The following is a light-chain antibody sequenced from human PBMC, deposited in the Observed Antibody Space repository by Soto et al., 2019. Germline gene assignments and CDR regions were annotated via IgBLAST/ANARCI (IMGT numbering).Light chain of an antibody. CDR2: WAS. CDR1: QSVLYSSNNQNY. CDR3: QQYYSTPYT. Sequence: DLVMTQSPDSLAVSLGERATINCKSSQSVLYSSNNQNYLAWYQQKPGQPPKLLIYWASTRESGVPDRFSGSGSGTDFTLPISSLQAEDVAVYYCQQYYSTPYTFGQGTKLEIK. J-gene: IGKJ2*01. V-gene: IGKV4-1*01.